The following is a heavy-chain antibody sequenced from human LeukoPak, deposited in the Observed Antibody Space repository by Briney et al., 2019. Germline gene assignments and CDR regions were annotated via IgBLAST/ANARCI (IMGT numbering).Heavy chain of an antibody. Sequence: ASVKVSCKVSGYTLTELSMHWVRQAPGKGLEWMGGFDPEDGETIYAQKFQGRVTMTEDTSTDTAYMELSSLRSEDTAVCYCATDYGGNSDYYFDYWGQGTLVTVSS. D-gene: IGHD4-23*01. J-gene: IGHJ4*02. V-gene: IGHV1-24*01. CDR3: ATDYGGNSDYYFDY. CDR1: GYTLTELS. CDR2: FDPEDGET.